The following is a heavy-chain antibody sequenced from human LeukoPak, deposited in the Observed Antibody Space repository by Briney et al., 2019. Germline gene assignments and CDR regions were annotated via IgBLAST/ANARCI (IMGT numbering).Heavy chain of an antibody. CDR3: ARDRGYCSGGSCYSHAFDI. Sequence: GGSLRLSCAASGFTFSTYSMNWVRQAPGKGLEWVSYISISTTYIYYADSVKGRFTISRDNAKNSLYLQMNSLRAEDTSVYYCARDRGYCSGGSCYSHAFDIWGQGTMVTVSS. J-gene: IGHJ3*02. CDR1: GFTFSTYS. D-gene: IGHD2-15*01. V-gene: IGHV3-21*01. CDR2: ISISTTYI.